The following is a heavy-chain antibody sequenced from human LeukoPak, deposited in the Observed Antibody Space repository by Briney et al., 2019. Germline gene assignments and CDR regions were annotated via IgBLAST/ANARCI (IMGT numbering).Heavy chain of an antibody. CDR1: GRSFTGYD. V-gene: IGHV4-34*01. J-gene: IGHJ6*04. Sequence: SETLSLTYAVYGRSFTGYDCSSIRQPPGKGLEWIVEIKHSVRTNYNPPLKSRVTISIDTPKNQYSLKLSSVAAADTAVYYCATGRNGVVPAPILGVGPWAYYYAMDVWGRRTAVTVSA. CDR3: ATGRNGVVPAPILGVGPWAYYYAMDV. CDR2: IKHSVRT. D-gene: IGHD2-2*02.